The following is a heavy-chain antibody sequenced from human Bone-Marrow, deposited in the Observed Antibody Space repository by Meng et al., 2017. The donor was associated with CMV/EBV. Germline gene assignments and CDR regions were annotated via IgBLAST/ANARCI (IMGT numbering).Heavy chain of an antibody. CDR3: ARTDGITMVRGVIINAYGIDY. CDR1: GFTFSSYD. CDR2: IGTAGDT. J-gene: IGHJ4*02. Sequence: GGSLRLSCAACGFTFSSYDMHWVRQATGKGLEWVSAIGTAGDTYYPGSVKGQFTISRENAKNSLYLQMNSLRAGDTAVYYCARTDGITMVRGVIINAYGIDYWGQGTLVTVSS. V-gene: IGHV3-13*03. D-gene: IGHD3-10*01.